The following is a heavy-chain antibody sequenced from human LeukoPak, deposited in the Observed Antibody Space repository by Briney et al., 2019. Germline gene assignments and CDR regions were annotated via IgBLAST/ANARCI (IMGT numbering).Heavy chain of an antibody. D-gene: IGHD2-15*01. J-gene: IGHJ4*02. CDR3: ARDRRYCSGDNCYSGVDY. V-gene: IGHV3-53*01. CDR2: IYSSGSQ. Sequence: GGSLRLSCAASGLTVSSNYMTWVRQAPGKGLEWVSVIYSSGSQYYADSVEGRFSISRDNSKNTVYLQMNGLRAEDTAVYYCARDRRYCSGDNCYSGVDYWGQGTLVTVSS. CDR1: GLTVSSNY.